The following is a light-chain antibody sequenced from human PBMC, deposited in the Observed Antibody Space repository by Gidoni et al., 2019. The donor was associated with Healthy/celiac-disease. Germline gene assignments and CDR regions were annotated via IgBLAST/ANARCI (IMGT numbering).Light chain of an antibody. CDR2: WAS. CDR3: QQYYSTPRT. CDR1: QSALYSSNNKNC. J-gene: IGKJ1*01. Sequence: DIVMTQSPDSLAVSLGERATINCKSRQSALYSSNNKNCLAWYQQKPGQPPKLLIYWASTRESGVPDRFIGSGSGTDFTLTIISLQAEDVAVYYCQQYYSTPRTFGQGTKVEIK. V-gene: IGKV4-1*01.